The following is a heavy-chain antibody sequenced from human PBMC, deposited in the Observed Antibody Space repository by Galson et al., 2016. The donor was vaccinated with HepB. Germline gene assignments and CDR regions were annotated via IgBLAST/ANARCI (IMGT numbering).Heavy chain of an antibody. CDR2: TYYMSKWYD. CDR1: GDSVSSYSAA. Sequence: CAISGDSVSSYSAAWNWIRQSPSRGLEWLGRTYYMSKWYDDYAMSVTSRSTITPDTSKNQFSLRLNSVTPEDTAVYYCVRGIVGPTLFLDFWGRGTLVTVSS. CDR3: VRGIVGPTLFLDF. V-gene: IGHV6-1*01. D-gene: IGHD1-26*01. J-gene: IGHJ4*02.